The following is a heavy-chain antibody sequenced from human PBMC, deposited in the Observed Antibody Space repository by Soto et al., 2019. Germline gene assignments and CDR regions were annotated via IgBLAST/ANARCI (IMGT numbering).Heavy chain of an antibody. CDR1: GVSITSYF. J-gene: IGHJ4*02. V-gene: IGHV4-59*01. Sequence: SETLSLTCTVSGVSITSYFWSWIRQTPGKGLDWIGSISFSGATYSNPSLKGRAALSVGTSENPLSLTLNSVTSADTAVYFCARDRRDGYKRYFEVWGQGNQVTVSS. D-gene: IGHD3-9*01. CDR2: ISFSGAT. CDR3: ARDRRDGYKRYFEV.